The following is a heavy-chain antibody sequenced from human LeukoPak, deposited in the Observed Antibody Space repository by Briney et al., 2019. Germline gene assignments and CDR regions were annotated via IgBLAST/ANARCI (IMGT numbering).Heavy chain of an antibody. CDR3: ASGTLRYFDWLIYPTNAFDI. V-gene: IGHV3-30*03. CDR2: ISYDGSNK. Sequence: GGSLRLSCTASGFTLSSYGMHWVRQAPGKGLEWVAVISYDGSNKYYADSVKGRFTISRDNSKNTLYLQMNSLRAEDTAVYYCASGTLRYFDWLIYPTNAFDIWGQGTMVTVSS. D-gene: IGHD3-9*01. J-gene: IGHJ3*02. CDR1: GFTLSSYG.